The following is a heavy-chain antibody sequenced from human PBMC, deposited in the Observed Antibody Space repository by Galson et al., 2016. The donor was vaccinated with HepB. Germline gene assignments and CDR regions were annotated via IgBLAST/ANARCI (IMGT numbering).Heavy chain of an antibody. Sequence: SLRLSCAASGFDFSEYYMSWIRQAPGKGPEWVSYISYTGSHTNYIDSVKGRFTITRNNARNLVFLQMNSLRAEDAAVYYCATPKDPGHDFSYLLEHWGQGTMVTVSS. D-gene: IGHD3/OR15-3a*01. J-gene: IGHJ4*02. CDR1: GFDFSEYY. V-gene: IGHV3-11*06. CDR3: ATPKDPGHDFSYLLEH. CDR2: ISYTGSHT.